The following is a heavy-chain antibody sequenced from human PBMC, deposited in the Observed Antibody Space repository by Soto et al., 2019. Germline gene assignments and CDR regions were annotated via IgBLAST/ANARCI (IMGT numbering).Heavy chain of an antibody. D-gene: IGHD6-13*01. V-gene: IGHV4-59*01. Sequence: SETLSLTCTASGCSISSYYWSWVRQPPGKGLEWIWYIYYSSSTNYNASVKSRVTISVDTSKNQFSLKLSSVTAADTAVYYCAWGNTCGYYFDYWGQGTLVTVSS. CDR1: GCSISSYY. CDR3: AWGNTCGYYFDY. CDR2: IYYSSST. J-gene: IGHJ4*02.